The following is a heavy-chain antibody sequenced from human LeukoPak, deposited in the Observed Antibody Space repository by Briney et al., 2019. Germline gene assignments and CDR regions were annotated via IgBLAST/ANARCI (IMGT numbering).Heavy chain of an antibody. V-gene: IGHV1-2*02. Sequence: GASVKVSCKASGYTFTGYYMHWVRQAPGQGLEWMGWINPNSGGTNYAQKFQGRVTMTRDTSISTAYMELSRLRSDDTAVYHCARDAAGYDLGVDYWGQGTLVTVSS. CDR1: GYTFTGYY. CDR3: ARDAAGYDLGVDY. J-gene: IGHJ4*02. CDR2: INPNSGGT. D-gene: IGHD5-12*01.